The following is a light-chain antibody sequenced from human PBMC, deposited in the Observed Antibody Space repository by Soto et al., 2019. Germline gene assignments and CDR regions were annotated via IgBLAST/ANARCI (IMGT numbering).Light chain of an antibody. CDR2: EVS. J-gene: IGLJ1*01. V-gene: IGLV2-23*02. CDR1: SSDVGSYNL. Sequence: QSVLTQPASVSGSPGQSITISCTGTSSDVGSYNLVSWYQQHPGKAPKLIIYEVSNRPSGVSNRFSGSKSDNTASLTISGLQAEDGADYYCFSYARSTPIAYVFGTGTKLTVL. CDR3: FSYARSTPIAYV.